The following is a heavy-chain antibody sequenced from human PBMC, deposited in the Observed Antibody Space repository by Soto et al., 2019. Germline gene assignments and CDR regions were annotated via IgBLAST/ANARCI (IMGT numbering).Heavy chain of an antibody. J-gene: IGHJ4*02. V-gene: IGHV3-23*01. CDR3: AKTAGITMVRGVLDS. D-gene: IGHD3-10*01. CDR2: ISVSGTYT. CDR1: GFTFVSYA. Sequence: EVLLLESGGGLVQPGGSLKLSCAASGFTFVSYAMTWVRQAPGKGLEWVSTISVSGTYTYYADSVEGRFTISRDNSKNTLYLQMNGLRVEDTAVYYCAKTAGITMVRGVLDSWGQGTLVTVSS.